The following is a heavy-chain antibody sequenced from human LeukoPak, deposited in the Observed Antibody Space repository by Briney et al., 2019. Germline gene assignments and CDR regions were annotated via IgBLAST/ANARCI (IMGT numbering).Heavy chain of an antibody. CDR3: ARLRWRYFDY. CDR1: GGSISSSSYY. V-gene: IGHV4-39*01. Sequence: PSETLSLTCTVSGGSISSSSYYWGWIRQPPGKGLEWIGSIYYSGSTYYNPPLKSRVTTSVDTSKNQFSLKLSSVTAADTAVYYCARLRWRYFDYWGQGTLVTVSS. D-gene: IGHD4-23*01. J-gene: IGHJ4*02. CDR2: IYYSGST.